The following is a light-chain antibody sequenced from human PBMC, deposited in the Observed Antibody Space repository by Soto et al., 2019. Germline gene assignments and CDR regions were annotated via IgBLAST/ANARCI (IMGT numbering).Light chain of an antibody. Sequence: EIVLTQSPGTLSLSPGERATLSCRASQSVSNTYLAWYQQSPGQAPRLLIYGSSSRATGIPDRFSGSGSGTDFTLNISRLEPEDFAVYYCQQYGSSPLFTFGPGTKVDIK. J-gene: IGKJ3*01. CDR1: QSVSNTY. V-gene: IGKV3-20*01. CDR2: GSS. CDR3: QQYGSSPLFT.